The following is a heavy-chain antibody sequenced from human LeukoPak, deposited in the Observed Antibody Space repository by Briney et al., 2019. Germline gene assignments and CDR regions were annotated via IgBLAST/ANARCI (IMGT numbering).Heavy chain of an antibody. V-gene: IGHV4-34*01. CDR2: INHSGST. CDR3: ARVVVAGTVYYYYYMDV. CDR1: GGSFSGYY. J-gene: IGHJ6*03. Sequence: SETLSLTCAVYGGSFSGYYWSWIRQPPGKGLEWIGEINHSGSTNYNPSFKSRVTISVDTSKNQFSLKLSSVTAADTAVYYCARVVVAGTVYYYYYMDVWGKGTTVTVSS. D-gene: IGHD6-19*01.